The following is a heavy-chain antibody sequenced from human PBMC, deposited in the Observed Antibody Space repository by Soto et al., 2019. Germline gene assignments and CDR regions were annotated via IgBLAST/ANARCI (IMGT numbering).Heavy chain of an antibody. CDR1: GGSIIIGGYY. CDR2: IYYSGST. Sequence: SETLSLTCTVSGGSIIIGGYYWSWIRQHPGKGLEWIGYIYYSGSTYYNPSLKSRVTISVDTSKNQFSLKLSSVTAADTAVYYCARTCITMVRGVIDWFDPWGQGTLVTVSS. D-gene: IGHD3-10*01. V-gene: IGHV4-31*03. J-gene: IGHJ5*02. CDR3: ARTCITMVRGVIDWFDP.